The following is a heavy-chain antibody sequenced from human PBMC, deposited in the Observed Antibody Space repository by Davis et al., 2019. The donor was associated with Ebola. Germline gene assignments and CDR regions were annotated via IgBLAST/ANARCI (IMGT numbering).Heavy chain of an antibody. J-gene: IGHJ6*02. CDR1: GYTFTSYD. D-gene: IGHD2-2*01. V-gene: IGHV1-8*01. CDR3: AREIDIVVVAPHTPTTVTTMAGGMDV. Sequence: ASVKVSCKASGYTFTSYDINWVRQATGQGLEWMGWMNPNSGNTGYAQKFQGRVTMTRNTSISTAYMELSSLRSEDTAVYYCAREIDIVVVAPHTPTTVTTMAGGMDVWGQGTAVTVSS. CDR2: MNPNSGNT.